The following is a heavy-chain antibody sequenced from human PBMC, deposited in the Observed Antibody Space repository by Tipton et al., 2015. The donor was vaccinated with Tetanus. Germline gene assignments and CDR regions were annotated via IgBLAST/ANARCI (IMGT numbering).Heavy chain of an antibody. V-gene: IGHV4-59*02. J-gene: IGHJ4*02. Sequence: TLSLTCTVSGDSVSDYYWSWIRQPPGKGLEWIGYVYYTGSTNHNPSLKSRVTISMDGSKNQISLQLTSVTAADTAVYFCAGVTAQRTELYFDHWGQGTLVTVSS. CDR1: GDSVSDYY. CDR3: AGVTAQRTELYFDH. CDR2: VYYTGST. D-gene: IGHD6-13*01.